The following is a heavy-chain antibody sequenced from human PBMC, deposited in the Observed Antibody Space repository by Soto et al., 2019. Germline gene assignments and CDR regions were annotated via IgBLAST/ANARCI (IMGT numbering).Heavy chain of an antibody. V-gene: IGHV3-21*04. CDR2: ISSSSSYI. CDR3: ARIYCSGGSCYPHDAFDI. Sequence: EVQLVESGGGLVKPGGSLRLSCAASGFTFSSYSMNWVRQAPGKGLEWVSSISSSSSYIYYADSVKGRFTISRDNAKNSLYLQMNSLRAEDTAVYYCARIYCSGGSCYPHDAFDIWGQGTMVTVSS. CDR1: GFTFSSYS. J-gene: IGHJ3*02. D-gene: IGHD2-15*01.